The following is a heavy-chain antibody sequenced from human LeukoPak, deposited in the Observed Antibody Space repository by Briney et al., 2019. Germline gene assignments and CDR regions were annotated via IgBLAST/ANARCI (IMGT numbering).Heavy chain of an antibody. J-gene: IGHJ4*02. D-gene: IGHD5-12*01. CDR2: INPDNGGT. Sequence: ASVKVSFKASGYTFTGYYMHWVRQAPGQGLEWMGWINPDNGGTNYAQKFQGRVTMTRDMSISTAYMELSMLRSDDTAVYYCARDPSNSGYDYLYYFDYWGQGTLVTVSS. CDR1: GYTFTGYY. CDR3: ARDPSNSGYDYLYYFDY. V-gene: IGHV1-2*02.